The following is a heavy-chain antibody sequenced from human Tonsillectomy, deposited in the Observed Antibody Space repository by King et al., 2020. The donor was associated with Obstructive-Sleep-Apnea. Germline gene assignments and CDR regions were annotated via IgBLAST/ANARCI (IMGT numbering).Heavy chain of an antibody. J-gene: IGHJ3*02. CDR1: GFTFSSYG. CDR2: IRYDGGNK. CDR3: AKAGRDHLVSNDAFDI. D-gene: IGHD1-1*01. Sequence: VQLVESGGGVVQPGGSLRLSCAASGFTFSSYGVHWVRQAPGKGLEWVAFIRYDGGNKNFADSLKGRFTISRNNSKNTLYLQMNSLRAEDTAVYYCAKAGRDHLVSNDAFDIWGQGTTVTVSS. V-gene: IGHV3-30*02.